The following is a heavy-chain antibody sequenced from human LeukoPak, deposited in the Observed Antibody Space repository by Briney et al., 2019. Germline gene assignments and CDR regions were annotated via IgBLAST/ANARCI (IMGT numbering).Heavy chain of an antibody. Sequence: AGGSLRLSCAASGFTFSSYSMNWVRQAPGKGLEWVSSISSSSSYIYYADSVKGRFTISRDNAKNSLYLQVNSLRAEDTAVYYCARDGRGGYSYGYINYYGMDVWGKGTTVTVSS. D-gene: IGHD5-18*01. CDR1: GFTFSSYS. CDR2: ISSSSSYI. V-gene: IGHV3-21*01. J-gene: IGHJ6*04. CDR3: ARDGRGGYSYGYINYYGMDV.